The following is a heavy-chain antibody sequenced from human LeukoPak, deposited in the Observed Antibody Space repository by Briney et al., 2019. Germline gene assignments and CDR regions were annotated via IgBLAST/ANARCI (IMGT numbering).Heavy chain of an antibody. CDR2: IKEDGSEK. CDR3: SKDNGGGGFDY. CDR1: GFVFSSFW. V-gene: IGHV3-7*03. J-gene: IGHJ4*02. D-gene: IGHD3-16*01. Sequence: GGSLRLSCAGSGFVFSSFWMHWVRQAPGEGLEWVADIKEDGSEKYYMDSVKGRFTISRDNAKNSLYLQMNSLKAEDTAVYYCSKDNGGGGFDYWGQGTLVTVSS.